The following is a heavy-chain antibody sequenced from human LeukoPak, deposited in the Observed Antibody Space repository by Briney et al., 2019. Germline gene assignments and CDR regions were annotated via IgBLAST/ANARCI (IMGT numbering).Heavy chain of an antibody. CDR3: ARDSHKFDSSGYYPDAFDI. Sequence: GGSLRLSCAASRLTFSSYEKNWVRQAPGKGREWVSYIRSRGRSIYYADSVKGRYTISRDNAKKSLYLHMHSLRAEDTAVYYCARDSHKFDSSGYYPDAFDIWGQGTMVTVSS. D-gene: IGHD3-22*01. V-gene: IGHV3-48*03. J-gene: IGHJ3*02. CDR2: IRSRGRSI. CDR1: RLTFSSYE.